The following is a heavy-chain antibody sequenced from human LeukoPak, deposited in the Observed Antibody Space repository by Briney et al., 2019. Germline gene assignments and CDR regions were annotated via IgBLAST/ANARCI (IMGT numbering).Heavy chain of an antibody. D-gene: IGHD4-11*01. CDR1: GGTFSSYA. CDR2: IIPIFGTA. CDR3: ARSSFVSAVTPPDY. J-gene: IGHJ4*02. V-gene: IGHV1-69*13. Sequence: GASVKVSCKASGGTFSSYAISWVRQAPGQGLEWMGGIIPIFGTANYAQKFQGRVTITADESTSTAYMEPSSLRSEDTAVYYCARSSFVSAVTPPDYWGQGTLVTVSS.